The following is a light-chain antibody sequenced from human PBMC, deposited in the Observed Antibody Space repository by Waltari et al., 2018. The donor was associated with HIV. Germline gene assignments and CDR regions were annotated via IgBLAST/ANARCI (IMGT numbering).Light chain of an antibody. Sequence: SYELTQPLSVSVSPGQTASITCSADKLGDKYISGYQQKPGQSPVLGIYQHNKRPSGIPERFSGSNSGNTATLTISGTQAMDEADYYCQAWDGSTAIFGGRTKLTVL. CDR2: QHN. V-gene: IGLV3-1*01. J-gene: IGLJ2*01. CDR3: QAWDGSTAI. CDR1: KLGDKY.